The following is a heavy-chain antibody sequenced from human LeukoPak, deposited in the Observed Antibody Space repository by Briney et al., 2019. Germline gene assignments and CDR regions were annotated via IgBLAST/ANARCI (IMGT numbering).Heavy chain of an antibody. J-gene: IGHJ6*02. D-gene: IGHD3-10*01. V-gene: IGHV1-69*04. CDR1: GGTFSSYA. CDR2: IIPILGIA. CDR3: ARDYDRPGRTYYYYYGMDV. Sequence: SVKVSCKASGGTFSSYAISWVRQAPGQGLEWMGRIIPILGIANYAQKFQGRVTITADKSTSTAYMELSSLRSEDTAVYYCARDYDRPGRTYYYYYGMDVWGQGTTVTVSS.